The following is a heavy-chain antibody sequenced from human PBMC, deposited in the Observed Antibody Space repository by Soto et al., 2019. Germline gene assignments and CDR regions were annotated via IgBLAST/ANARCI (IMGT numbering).Heavy chain of an antibody. J-gene: IGHJ4*02. CDR2: IYHSGST. Sequence: SETLSLTCAVSGGSISSSNWWSWVRQPPGKGLEWIGEIYHSGSTNYNPSLKSRVTISVDKSKNQFSLKLSSVTAADTAVYYCARGFEYSSGEDYFDYWGQGTLVTVSS. CDR3: ARGFEYSSGEDYFDY. D-gene: IGHD6-25*01. CDR1: GGSISSSNW. V-gene: IGHV4-4*02.